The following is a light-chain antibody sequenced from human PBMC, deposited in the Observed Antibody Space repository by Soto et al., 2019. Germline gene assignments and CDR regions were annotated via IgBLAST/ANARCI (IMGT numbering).Light chain of an antibody. CDR2: GAS. Sequence: EIVLTQSPGTLSLSPGERATLSCRASQSFINNYLAWYQQKPGQAPRLLIYGASNRATGIPDRFSGGGSEAEYTLTISSLQSEDFAVYYCQQYDKWSRTFGQGTKVDIK. CDR3: QQYDKWSRT. CDR1: QSFINNY. V-gene: IGKV3-20*01. J-gene: IGKJ1*01.